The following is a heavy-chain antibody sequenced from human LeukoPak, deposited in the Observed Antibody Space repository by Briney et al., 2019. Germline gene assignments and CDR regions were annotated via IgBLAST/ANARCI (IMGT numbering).Heavy chain of an antibody. CDR2: IIPILGIA. J-gene: IGHJ4*02. V-gene: IGHV1-69*04. D-gene: IGHD3-3*01. CDR3: ASSNTIFGVVTYFVAY. Sequence: SVKVSCKASGGTFSSYAISWVRQAPGQGLEWMGRIIPILGIANYAQKFQGRVTITADKSTSTAYMELSSLRSEDTAVYYCASSNTIFGVVTYFVAYWGQGTLVTVSS. CDR1: GGTFSSYA.